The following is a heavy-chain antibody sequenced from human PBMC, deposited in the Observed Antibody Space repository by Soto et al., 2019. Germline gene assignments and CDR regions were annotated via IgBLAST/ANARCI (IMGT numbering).Heavy chain of an antibody. D-gene: IGHD2-15*01. CDR2: INHSGST. CDR3: SIAAPRDGSGGRCYSGRDY. J-gene: IGHJ4*02. Sequence: SETLSLTCAVYGGSFSGYYWSWIRQPPGKGLEWIGEINHSGSTNYNPSLKSRVTISVDTSKNQFSLKLSSVAAADTAVYYCSIAAPRDGSGGRCYSGRDYWGKGTLVTVAS. CDR1: GGSFSGYY. V-gene: IGHV4-34*01.